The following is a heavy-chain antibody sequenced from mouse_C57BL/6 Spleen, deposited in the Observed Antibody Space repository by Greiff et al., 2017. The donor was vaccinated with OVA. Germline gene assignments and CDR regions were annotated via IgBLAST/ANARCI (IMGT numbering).Heavy chain of an antibody. CDR3: TRWRVGPYYFDY. J-gene: IGHJ2*01. D-gene: IGHD1-3*01. CDR2: IDPETGGT. Sequence: QVHVKQSGAELVRPGASVTLSCKASGYTFTDYEMHWVKQTPVHGLEWIGAIDPETGGTAYNQKFKGKAILTADKSSSTAYMELRSLTSEDSAVYYCTRWRVGPYYFDYWGQGTTLTVSS. V-gene: IGHV1-15*01. CDR1: GYTFTDYE.